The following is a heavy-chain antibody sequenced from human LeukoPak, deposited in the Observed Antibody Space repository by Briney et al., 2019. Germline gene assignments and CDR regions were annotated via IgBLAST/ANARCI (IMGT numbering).Heavy chain of an antibody. CDR3: VRRLAVTGKYYFDY. D-gene: IGHD6-19*01. J-gene: IGHJ4*02. CDR1: GGSISTYY. Sequence: SETLSLTCTVSGGSISTYYWTWIRQPPGKGLEWIGFIYYSGTTKYNPSLERRVTISLDMSKNQFSLRLSSVTAADTAVYYCVRRLAVTGKYYFDYWGQGTLVTVSS. CDR2: IYYSGTT. V-gene: IGHV4-59*08.